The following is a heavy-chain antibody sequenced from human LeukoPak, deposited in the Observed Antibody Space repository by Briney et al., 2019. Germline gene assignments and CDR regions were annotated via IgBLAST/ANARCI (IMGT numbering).Heavy chain of an antibody. D-gene: IGHD4-17*01. J-gene: IGHJ6*03. CDR2: IRSKAYGGTT. CDR1: GFTFGYYA. Sequence: KPGGSLRLSCTASGFTFGYYAMSWFRQAPGKGLEWVGFIRSKAYGGTTEYDASVTGRFTVSRDDSKSIAYLQMNSLKTEDTAVYYCTRAPGTTAPYYSYYYYMDVWGKGTTVTVSS. CDR3: TRAPGTTAPYYSYYYYMDV. V-gene: IGHV3-49*05.